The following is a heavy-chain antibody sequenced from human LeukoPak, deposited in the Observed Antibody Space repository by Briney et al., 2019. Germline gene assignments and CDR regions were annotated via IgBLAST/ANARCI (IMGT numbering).Heavy chain of an antibody. CDR3: AREGTTGWAF. J-gene: IGHJ4*02. CDR1: GGSISSLY. CDR2: IYSSGST. V-gene: IGHV4-59*11. Sequence: PSETLSLTCTVFGGSISSLYWSWIRQPPGKGLEWIGYIYSSGSTKYNPSLKSRVTMSVDTSKNQFSLKLSSVTAADTAVYFCAREGTTGWAFWGQGTLVTVSS. D-gene: IGHD1-1*01.